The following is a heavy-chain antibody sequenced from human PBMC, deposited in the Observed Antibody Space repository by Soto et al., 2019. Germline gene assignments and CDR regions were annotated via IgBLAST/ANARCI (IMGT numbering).Heavy chain of an antibody. CDR2: FDPEDGET. J-gene: IGHJ6*02. CDR1: GYTLTELS. CDR3: ARDVGATSGMDV. D-gene: IGHD1-26*01. V-gene: IGHV1-24*01. Sequence: ASVKVSCKVSGYTLTELSMHWVRQAPGKGLEWMGGFDPEDGETIYAQKFQGRVTMTEDTSTDTAYMELSSLRSEDTAVYYCARDVGATSGMDVWGQGTTVTVSS.